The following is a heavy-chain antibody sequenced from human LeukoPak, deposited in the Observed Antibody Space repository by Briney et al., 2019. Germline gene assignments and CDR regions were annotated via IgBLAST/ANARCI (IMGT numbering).Heavy chain of an antibody. J-gene: IGHJ4*02. CDR3: ATKQWLAPPPDS. Sequence: GGSLRLSCAASGFTFSKYWMLWVRHAPGRGLESVSRINTDGTVTTYAGSVKGRFTVSRDNADNTMFPQMNSVRDEDTAVYYCATKQWLAPPPDSWGQGTPVTVSS. V-gene: IGHV3-74*01. CDR1: GFTFSKYW. CDR2: INTDGTVT. D-gene: IGHD6-19*01.